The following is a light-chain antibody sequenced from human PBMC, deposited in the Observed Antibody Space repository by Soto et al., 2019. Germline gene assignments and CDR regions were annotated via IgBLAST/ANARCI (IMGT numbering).Light chain of an antibody. CDR3: QQYNSWTSIT. CDR2: GAS. J-gene: IGKJ5*01. V-gene: IGKV3-15*01. CDR1: QSISRN. Sequence: EIVMTQSPATLSVYLGERVTLSCRASQSISRNLGWYQQRPGQAPRLLIYGASTRATGIPPRFSGSGSGTEFTLTISSLQSEDIAIYYCQQYNSWTSITFGQGTRLEIK.